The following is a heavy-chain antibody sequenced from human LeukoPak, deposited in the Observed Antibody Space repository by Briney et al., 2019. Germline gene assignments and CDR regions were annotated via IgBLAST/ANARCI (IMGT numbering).Heavy chain of an antibody. V-gene: IGHV3-30*04. D-gene: IGHD2-2*02. Sequence: PGGSLRLSCAASGFTFSRYAMHWVRQAPGQGLEWVGFISTDGSEKYYADSVKGRFTISRDNSKNTLYLQMNSLRAEDTAVYYCAKGVRYCSSTSCYRSEQGGYYFDYWGQGTLVTVSS. CDR2: ISTDGSEK. CDR3: AKGVRYCSSTSCYRSEQGGYYFDY. CDR1: GFTFSRYA. J-gene: IGHJ4*02.